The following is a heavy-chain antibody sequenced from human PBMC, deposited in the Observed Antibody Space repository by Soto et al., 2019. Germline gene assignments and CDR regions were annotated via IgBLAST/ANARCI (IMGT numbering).Heavy chain of an antibody. Sequence: EVQLLESGGGLVQPGGSLRLSCAASGFTFSSYAMSWVRQAPGKGLEWGSALSGSGGSTYYADSVKGRFTISRDNSKTTLDLQMNSLRAEDTAVYDCAKVNTGVVVAATPYPHDAFDIWGQGTMVTVSS. V-gene: IGHV3-23*01. CDR3: AKVNTGVVVAATPYPHDAFDI. CDR2: LSGSGGST. J-gene: IGHJ3*02. CDR1: GFTFSSYA. D-gene: IGHD2-15*01.